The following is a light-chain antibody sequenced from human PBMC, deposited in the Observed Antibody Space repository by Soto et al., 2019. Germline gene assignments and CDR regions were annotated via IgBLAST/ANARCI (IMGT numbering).Light chain of an antibody. J-gene: IGKJ1*01. CDR2: DAS. V-gene: IGKV1-5*01. CDR3: QQYKSRRT. CDR1: EASNDW. Sequence: GARVTITCRASEASNDWLAWYQQKPGNAPKFLIYDASTLQSGVPSRFSGSGSGTAFTLTISSLQPDDSATYYCQQYKSRRTFGQGTKVDI.